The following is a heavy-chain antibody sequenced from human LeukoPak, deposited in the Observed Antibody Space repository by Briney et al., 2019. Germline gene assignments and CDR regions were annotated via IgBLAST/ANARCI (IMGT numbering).Heavy chain of an antibody. V-gene: IGHV3-7*01. J-gene: IGHJ3*01. D-gene: IGHD3-9*01. CDR3: ARRRYGEAFDA. Sequence: GGSLRLSCVASGFSFSTYWLSWVRQAPGKGLEWVANIKQDESERQYVDSVKGRFTISRDNAKNSLYLQMNSLTAEDTAVFYCARRRYGEAFDAWGQGTMVTVSS. CDR2: IKQDESER. CDR1: GFSFSTYW.